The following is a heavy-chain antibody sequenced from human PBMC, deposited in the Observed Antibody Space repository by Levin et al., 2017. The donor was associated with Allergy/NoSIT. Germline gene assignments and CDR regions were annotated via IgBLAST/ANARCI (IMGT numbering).Heavy chain of an antibody. CDR2: IIPIFGTA. D-gene: IGHD3-3*01. J-gene: IGHJ6*03. CDR1: GGTFSSYA. Sequence: KISCKASGGTFSSYAISWVRQAPGQGLEWMGGIIPIFGTANYAQKFQGRVTITADESTSTAYMELSSLRSEDTAVYYCARDKWGRYDFWSGYYRSYYDYYMDVWGKGTTVTVSS. V-gene: IGHV1-69*01. CDR3: ARDKWGRYDFWSGYYRSYYDYYMDV.